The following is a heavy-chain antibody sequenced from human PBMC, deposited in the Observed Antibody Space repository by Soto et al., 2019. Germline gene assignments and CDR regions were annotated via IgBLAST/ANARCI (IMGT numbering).Heavy chain of an antibody. Sequence: ETLSLTCTVSGSSISSGDYYWSWIRQPPGKGLEWIGYIYYSGSTNYNPSLKSRVTISVDTPKNQFSLQLTYVTAADTAVYYCARGDSTTHGDSFDIWGQGTMVTVSS. J-gene: IGHJ3*02. D-gene: IGHD6-13*01. CDR2: IYYSGST. V-gene: IGHV4-61*08. CDR3: ARGDSTTHGDSFDI. CDR1: GSSISSGDYY.